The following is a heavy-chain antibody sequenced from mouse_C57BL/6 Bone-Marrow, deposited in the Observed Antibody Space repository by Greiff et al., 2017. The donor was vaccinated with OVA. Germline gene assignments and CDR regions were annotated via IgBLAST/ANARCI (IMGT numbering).Heavy chain of an antibody. CDR1: GYTFTDYN. CDR2: INPNNGGT. J-gene: IGHJ3*01. Sequence: VQLQQSGPELVKPGASVKMSCKASGYTFTDYNMHWVKQSHGKSLEWIGYINPNNGGTSYNQKFKGKATLTVNKSSSTAYMELRSLTSEDSAVYYCARGAGYDYDGVAYWGQGTLVTVSA. D-gene: IGHD2-4*01. V-gene: IGHV1-22*01. CDR3: ARGAGYDYDGVAY.